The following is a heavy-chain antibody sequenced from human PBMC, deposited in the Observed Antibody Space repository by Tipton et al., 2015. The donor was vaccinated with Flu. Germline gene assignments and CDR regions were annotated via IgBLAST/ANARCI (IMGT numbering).Heavy chain of an antibody. CDR2: ISAYNGNT. J-gene: IGHJ4*02. CDR3: ARDEGPIERIPLLVGATKFLY. D-gene: IGHD1-26*01. V-gene: IGHV1-18*04. CDR1: GYTFTSYG. Sequence: QSGPEVKKPGASVKVSCKASGYTFTSYGISWVRQAPGQGLEWMGWISAYNGNTNYAQKLQGRVTMTTDTSTSTAYMELRSLRSDDTAVYYCARDEGPIERIPLLVGATKFLYWGQGTLVTVSS.